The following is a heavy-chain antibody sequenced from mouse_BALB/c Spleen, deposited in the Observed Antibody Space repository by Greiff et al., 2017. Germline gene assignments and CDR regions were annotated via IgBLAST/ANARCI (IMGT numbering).Heavy chain of an antibody. Sequence: DVKLQESGPGLVKPSQSLSLTCTVTGYSITSDYAWNWIRQFPGNKLEWMGYISYSGSTSYNPSLKSRISITRDTSKNQFFLQLNSVTTEDTATYYCARHGSSPWFAYWGQGTLVTVSA. V-gene: IGHV3-2*02. J-gene: IGHJ3*01. CDR3: ARHGSSPWFAY. CDR2: ISYSGST. CDR1: GYSITSDYA. D-gene: IGHD1-1*01.